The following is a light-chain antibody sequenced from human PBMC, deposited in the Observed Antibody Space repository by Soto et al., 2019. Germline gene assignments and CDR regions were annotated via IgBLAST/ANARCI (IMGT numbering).Light chain of an antibody. J-gene: IGKJ2*01. V-gene: IGKV3-20*01. Sequence: EIVLMQSPGTLPLSPGQRATLSCRASQTVSSRHIAWYQHKPGQAPRLLIYGASSRATGIPDRFSGSGSGTDFTLTISRLEPEDFAVYYCQQYGSSPYTFGQGTKLEIK. CDR3: QQYGSSPYT. CDR2: GAS. CDR1: QTVSSRH.